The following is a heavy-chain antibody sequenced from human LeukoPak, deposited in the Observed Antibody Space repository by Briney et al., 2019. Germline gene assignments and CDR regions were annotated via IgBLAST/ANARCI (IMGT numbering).Heavy chain of an antibody. J-gene: IGHJ4*02. V-gene: IGHV3-53*01. CDR2: IYKEGNT. CDR3: ARESVTSGWYLY. Sequence: PGGSLRLSCAASGFTVSSNYMSWVRQAPGKGLQWVSTIYKEGNTFYADSVRGRFTLSRDNSKNTLYLQMNSLRAEDTAIYYCARESVTSGWYLYWGQGTLVTVSS. CDR1: GFTVSSNY. D-gene: IGHD6-19*01.